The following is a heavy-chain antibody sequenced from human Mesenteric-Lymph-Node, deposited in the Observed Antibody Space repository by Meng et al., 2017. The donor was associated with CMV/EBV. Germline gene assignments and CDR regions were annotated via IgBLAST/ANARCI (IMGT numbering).Heavy chain of an antibody. CDR2: ISSSSYI. J-gene: IGHJ5*02. CDR3: AKVVPGTEGWFDP. CDR1: GFTFSSYS. Sequence: GGSLRLSCAASGFTFSSYSMNWVRQAPGKGLEWVSSISSSSYIYYADSVKGRFTISRDNAKNSLYLQMNSLRAEDTAVYYCAKVVPGTEGWFDPWGQGTLVTVSS. V-gene: IGHV3-21*04. D-gene: IGHD6-19*01.